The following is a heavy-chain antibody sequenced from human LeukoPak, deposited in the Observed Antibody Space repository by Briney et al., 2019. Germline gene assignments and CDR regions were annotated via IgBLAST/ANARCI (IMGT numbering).Heavy chain of an antibody. J-gene: IGHJ4*02. CDR1: GFTFSSYW. D-gene: IGHD2-15*01. CDR3: ARTYCSGGSCYGYHYFDY. Sequence: PGGSLRLSCAASGFTFSSYWMHWVRQAPGKGLAWVSRINSDGSSTSYADSVKGRFTISRDNAKNTLYLQMNSLRAEDTAVYYCARTYCSGGSCYGYHYFDYWGQGTLVTVSS. V-gene: IGHV3-74*01. CDR2: INSDGSST.